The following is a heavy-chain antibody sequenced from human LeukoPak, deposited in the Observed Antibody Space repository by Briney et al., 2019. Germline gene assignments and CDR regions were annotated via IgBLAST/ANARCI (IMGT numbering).Heavy chain of an antibody. J-gene: IGHJ6*03. CDR2: INHSGST. CDR1: GGSFSGYY. V-gene: IGHV4-34*01. Sequence: PSETLSLTCAVYGGSFSGYYWSWIRQPPGKGLEWIGEINHSGSTNYNPSLKSRVTISVDASKNQFSLKLSSVTAADTAVYYCARLYYYYMDVWGKGTTVTVSS. CDR3: ARLYYYYMDV.